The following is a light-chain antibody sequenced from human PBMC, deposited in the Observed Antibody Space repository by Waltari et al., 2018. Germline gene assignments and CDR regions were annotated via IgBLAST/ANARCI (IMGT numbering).Light chain of an antibody. Sequence: DIQMTQSPSTLSASVGDRVTITCRASQSISSWLAWYQQKPGKAPKLLIYAASSLHTGVPSRFSAGGSGTLFTLTINRLQPEDFATYYCQQLHTYPLTFGGGTEVEL. CDR2: AAS. CDR1: QSISSW. CDR3: QQLHTYPLT. J-gene: IGKJ4*01. V-gene: IGKV1-5*01.